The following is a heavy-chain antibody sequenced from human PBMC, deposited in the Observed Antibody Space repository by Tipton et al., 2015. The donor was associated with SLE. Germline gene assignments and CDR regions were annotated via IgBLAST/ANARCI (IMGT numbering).Heavy chain of an antibody. Sequence: SGLTFSRYWMHWVRQAPGKGLEWVANINQDGSEIYYVDSVKGRFTISRDNAKNSVYLHMSSLRGEDTAVYYCARAIAASDASWGQGTLVTVSS. J-gene: IGHJ5*02. D-gene: IGHD6-13*01. CDR2: INQDGSEI. CDR3: ARAIAASDAS. CDR1: GLTFSRYW. V-gene: IGHV3-7*01.